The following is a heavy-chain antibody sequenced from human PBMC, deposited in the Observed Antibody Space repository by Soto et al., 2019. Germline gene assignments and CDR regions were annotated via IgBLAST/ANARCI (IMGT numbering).Heavy chain of an antibody. Sequence: EVQLVESGGGLVQPGRSLRLSCAASGFRFEDYAMHWVRQAPGKGLEWVSGIAWNSDIIGYADSVKGRFTISRDKGKNSLYLQMNSLSPEDTALYYCAKDHYGSAIYGMDVWGQGTTVTVSS. V-gene: IGHV3-9*01. CDR2: IAWNSDII. J-gene: IGHJ6*02. D-gene: IGHD3-10*01. CDR1: GFRFEDYA. CDR3: AKDHYGSAIYGMDV.